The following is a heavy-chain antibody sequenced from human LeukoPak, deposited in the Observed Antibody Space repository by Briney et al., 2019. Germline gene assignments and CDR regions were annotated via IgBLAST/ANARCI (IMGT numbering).Heavy chain of an antibody. Sequence: GESLMISCKGSGYSFTSYWIYWVRQTPGKGREWLARIAPTDSSNNYNPSFQGHDTTSVVNTTNNVFIQTSSLKASDISMYFCARRVGAGVSPFDYWGQGTPVTVSS. D-gene: IGHD3-10*01. CDR3: ARRVGAGVSPFDY. J-gene: IGHJ4*02. V-gene: IGHV5-10-1*01. CDR1: GYSFTSYW. CDR2: IAPTDSSN.